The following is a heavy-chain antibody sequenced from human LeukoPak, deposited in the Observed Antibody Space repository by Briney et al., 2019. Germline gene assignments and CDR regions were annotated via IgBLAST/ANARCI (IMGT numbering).Heavy chain of an antibody. CDR2: INHSGST. V-gene: IGHV4-34*01. CDR3: ASSSSKGHFDY. D-gene: IGHD6-6*01. Sequence: PSETLSLTCAVYGGSFSGYYWSWIRQPPGRGLEWIGEINHSGSTNYNPSLKSRVTISVDTSKNQFSLKLSSVTAADTAVYYCASSSSKGHFDYWGQGTLVTVSS. J-gene: IGHJ4*02. CDR1: GGSFSGYY.